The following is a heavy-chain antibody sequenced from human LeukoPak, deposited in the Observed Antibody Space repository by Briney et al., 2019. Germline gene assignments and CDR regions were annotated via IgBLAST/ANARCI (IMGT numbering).Heavy chain of an antibody. CDR3: ARGDCSSTICYSPMDV. D-gene: IGHD2-2*01. CDR1: GGSISSNNYN. J-gene: IGHJ6*03. Sequence: SETLSLSCTVSGGSISSNNYNWGWIRQPPGKGLEWIGSIYRSGSTNYNPSLKSRVTISVDTSKNQFSLKVNSVTAADTAVYYCARGDCSSTICYSPMDVWGKGTTVTVSS. V-gene: IGHV4-39*07. CDR2: IYRSGST.